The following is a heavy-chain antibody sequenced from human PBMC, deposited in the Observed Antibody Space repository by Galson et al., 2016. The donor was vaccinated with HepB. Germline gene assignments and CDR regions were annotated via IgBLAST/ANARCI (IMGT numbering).Heavy chain of an antibody. CDR3: ARDQGGGHRRASDF. CDR2: VYSGGSR. D-gene: IGHD2-15*01. J-gene: IGHJ4*02. CDR1: GFSVSTHY. Sequence: SLRLSCAASGFSVSTHYMTWFRQPPGKGLEWVSVVYSGGSRYYADSVRGRFTISKDNTTNTVYLQMNSLRAEDTAVYYCARDQGGGHRRASDFWGQGTLVTVSS. V-gene: IGHV3-53*01.